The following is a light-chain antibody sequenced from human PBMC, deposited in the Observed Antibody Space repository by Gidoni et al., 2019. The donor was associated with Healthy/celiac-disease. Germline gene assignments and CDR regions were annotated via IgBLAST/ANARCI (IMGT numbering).Light chain of an antibody. V-gene: IGLV3-1*01. Sequence: SYALTQPPSASVSPGQTASITCSGAKLGDKDACWYQQEPGQSPVLVIDQASQRPSGIPERFSGSNSGNTSTLTISVTQAMAEVDYYCQAWDSSTVVFGGGTKLPVL. CDR1: KLGDKD. J-gene: IGLJ2*01. CDR2: QAS. CDR3: QAWDSSTVV.